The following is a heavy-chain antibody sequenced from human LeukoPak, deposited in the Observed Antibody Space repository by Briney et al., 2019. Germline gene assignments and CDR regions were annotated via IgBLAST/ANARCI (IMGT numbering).Heavy chain of an antibody. CDR1: GFTVSSNY. J-gene: IGHJ3*02. D-gene: IGHD3-22*01. CDR2: IYSGGST. V-gene: IGHV3-53*01. CDR3: ARMGYYYDSSGYYSGLVGAFDI. Sequence: GGSLRLSCAASGFTVSSNYMSWVRQAPGKGLEWVSVIYSGGSTYYADSVKGRFTISRDNSKNTLYLQMNSLRAEDTAVYYCARMGYYYDSSGYYSGLVGAFDIWGQGTMVTVSS.